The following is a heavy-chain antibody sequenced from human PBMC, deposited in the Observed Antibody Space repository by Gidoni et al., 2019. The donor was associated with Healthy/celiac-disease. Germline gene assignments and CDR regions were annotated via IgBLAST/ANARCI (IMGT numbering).Heavy chain of an antibody. D-gene: IGHD2-21*02. J-gene: IGHJ6*02. CDR1: GLPFSSYG. CDR3: AKDLAPGGDSSRCGMDV. Sequence: QVQLVESGGGVVQPGRSMRLSCAASGLPFSSYGMHWVRQAPGKGLAWVAVISYDGSNKYYADSVKGRFTISRDNSKNTLYLQMNSLRAEDTAVYYCAKDLAPGGDSSRCGMDVWGQGTTVTVSS. CDR2: ISYDGSNK. V-gene: IGHV3-30*18.